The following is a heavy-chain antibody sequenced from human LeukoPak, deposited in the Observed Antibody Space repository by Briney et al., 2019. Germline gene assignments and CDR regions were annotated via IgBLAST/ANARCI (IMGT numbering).Heavy chain of an antibody. Sequence: GGSLRLSCAATGFTFNTFAMHWVRQAPGKGLEWLGLISYDGDKQIYPASVKGRFSFSRDNSNNTLYLQMNNLRGEDTAVYYCAKDSLRERIVGSTTRGVNDYWGQGTLVTVSS. J-gene: IGHJ4*02. V-gene: IGHV3-30-3*01. D-gene: IGHD1-26*01. CDR1: GFTFNTFA. CDR2: ISYDGDKQ. CDR3: AKDSLRERIVGSTTRGVNDY.